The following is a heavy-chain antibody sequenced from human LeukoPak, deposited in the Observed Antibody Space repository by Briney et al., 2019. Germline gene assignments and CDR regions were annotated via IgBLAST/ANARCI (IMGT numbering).Heavy chain of an antibody. CDR2: MNPNSGNT. CDR1: GYSFTSYD. D-gene: IGHD6-6*01. J-gene: IGHJ5*02. V-gene: IGHV1-8*01. Sequence: GASVKVSCKASGYSFTSYDINWVRQATGQGLEWMGWMNPNSGNTGYAQKFQGRVTMTRNTSISTAYMELSSLRSEDTAVYYCARAERIAAHSGYNWFDPWGQGTLVTVSS. CDR3: ARAERIAAHSGYNWFDP.